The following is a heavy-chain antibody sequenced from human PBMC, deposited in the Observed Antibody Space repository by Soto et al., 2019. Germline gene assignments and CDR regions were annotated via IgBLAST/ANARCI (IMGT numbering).Heavy chain of an antibody. CDR2: ISGSGGST. J-gene: IGHJ4*02. Sequence: PGGSLRLSCAASGFTFSSYVMNWVRQAPGKGLEWVSTISGSGGSTNYADSVKGRFTISRDNSKNTVYLQMSSLRAEDTAVYYCARLERGDYWGQGTLVTVSS. CDR1: GFTFSSYV. D-gene: IGHD1-1*01. V-gene: IGHV3-23*01. CDR3: ARLERGDY.